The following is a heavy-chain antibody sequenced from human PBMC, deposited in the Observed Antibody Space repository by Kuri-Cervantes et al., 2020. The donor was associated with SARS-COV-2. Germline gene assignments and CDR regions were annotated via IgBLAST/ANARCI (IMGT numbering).Heavy chain of an antibody. Sequence: SETLSLTCAVSGYSISSGYYWGWIRQPPGKGLEWIGSIYHSGSTYYNPSLKSRVTISVDTSKNQFSLKLSSVTAADTAVYYCARQTCTNGVCYTFDYWGQGTLVTVSS. V-gene: IGHV4-38-2*01. J-gene: IGHJ4*02. D-gene: IGHD2-8*01. CDR1: GYSISSGYY. CDR3: ARQTCTNGVCYTFDY. CDR2: IYHSGST.